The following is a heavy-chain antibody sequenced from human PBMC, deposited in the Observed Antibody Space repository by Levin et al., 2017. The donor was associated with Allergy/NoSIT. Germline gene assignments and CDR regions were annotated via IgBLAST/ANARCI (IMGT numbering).Heavy chain of an antibody. CDR2: INTYTGNT. J-gene: IGHJ4*02. Sequence: GESLKISCAASGFTFTDYGFNWVRQAPGKGLEWVSSINTYTGNTAYSGSVKGRFTISRDNARNSVYLQMNSLRVEDTAVYYCAGERGVVADFRHFDYWGQGTLVTISS. V-gene: IGHV3-21*01. D-gene: IGHD2-21*01. CDR3: AGERGVVADFRHFDY. CDR1: GFTFTDYG.